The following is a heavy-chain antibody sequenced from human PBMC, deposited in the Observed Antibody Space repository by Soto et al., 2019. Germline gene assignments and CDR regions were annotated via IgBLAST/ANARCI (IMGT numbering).Heavy chain of an antibody. CDR3: ARETHYYYDSSGHGVRNAFDI. V-gene: IGHV4-34*01. Sequence: QVQLQQWGAGLLKPSETLSLTCAVYGGSFSGYYWSWIRQPPGKGLEWIGEINHSGSTYYNPSLKSRVTISVDTSKNQFSLKLSSVTAADTAVYYCARETHYYYDSSGHGVRNAFDIWGQGTMVTVSS. CDR2: INHSGST. J-gene: IGHJ3*02. D-gene: IGHD3-22*01. CDR1: GGSFSGYY.